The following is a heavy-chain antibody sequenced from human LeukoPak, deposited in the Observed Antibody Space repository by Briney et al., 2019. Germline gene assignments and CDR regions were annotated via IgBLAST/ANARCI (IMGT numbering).Heavy chain of an antibody. Sequence: ASVKVSCKASGGTFSSYAISWVRQAPGQGLEWMGGIIPIFGTANYAQKFQGRVTITADESTSTAYMELSSLRSEDTAVYYCARYGVSSGYYYVEGYFDYWGQGTLVTVSS. CDR3: ARYGVSSGYYYVEGYFDY. D-gene: IGHD3-22*01. V-gene: IGHV1-69*13. CDR1: GGTFSSYA. J-gene: IGHJ4*02. CDR2: IIPIFGTA.